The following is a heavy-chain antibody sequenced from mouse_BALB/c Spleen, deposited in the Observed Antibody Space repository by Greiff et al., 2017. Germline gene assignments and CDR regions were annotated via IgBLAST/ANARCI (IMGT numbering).Heavy chain of an antibody. V-gene: IGHV1-14*01. CDR3: AREGIHYYGYGWFAY. CDR2: INPYNDGT. CDR1: GYTFTSYV. J-gene: IGHJ3*01. D-gene: IGHD1-2*01. Sequence: EVQLQQSGPELVKPGASVKMSCKASGYTFTSYVMHWVKQKPGQGLEWIGYINPYNDGTKYNEKFKGKATLTSDKSSSTAYMELSSLTSEDSAVYYCAREGIHYYGYGWFAYWGQGTLVTVSA.